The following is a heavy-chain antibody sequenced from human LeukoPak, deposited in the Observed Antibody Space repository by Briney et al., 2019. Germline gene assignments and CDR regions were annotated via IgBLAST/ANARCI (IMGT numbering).Heavy chain of an antibody. V-gene: IGHV4-4*02. J-gene: IGHJ3*02. CDR1: GGSISSSNY. CDR2: INYSGTT. CDR3: ARYIVSYPHDAFDI. D-gene: IGHD1-26*01. Sequence: PSETLSLTCAVSGGSISSSNYWSWVRQPPGKGLDWIGEINYSGTTNYNPSLRSRVTISVDKSKNHFSLKLSSVTAADTAVYYCARYIVSYPHDAFDIWGQGTMVTVSS.